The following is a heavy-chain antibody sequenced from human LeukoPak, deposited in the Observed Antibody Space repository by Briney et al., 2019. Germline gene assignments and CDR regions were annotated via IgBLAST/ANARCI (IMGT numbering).Heavy chain of an antibody. Sequence: PSETLSLPCNVSGVSTSSSYWSWIRQPPGKGLEWIGYIFHTGDSNHNPSLKRRVSIPLDTSRDQITLRLTSVTAADTAVYYCARHRFASPLDSWGQGTLVTVSS. CDR2: IFHTGDS. V-gene: IGHV4-59*08. CDR1: GVSTSSSY. J-gene: IGHJ4*02. D-gene: IGHD2-21*01. CDR3: ARHRFASPLDS.